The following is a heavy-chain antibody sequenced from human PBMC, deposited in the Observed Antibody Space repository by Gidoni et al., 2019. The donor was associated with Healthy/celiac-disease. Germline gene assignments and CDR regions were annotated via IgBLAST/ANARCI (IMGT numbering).Heavy chain of an antibody. V-gene: IGHV1-69*06. D-gene: IGHD2-15*01. CDR2: SIPIFGTA. CDR1: GGTFSSYA. J-gene: IGHJ6*02. CDR3: ARVWGALDCSGGSCYSSGYYYYYGMDV. Sequence: QVQLVQSGAEVKKPGSSVKVSCKASGGTFSSYAISWVRQAPGQGLEWMGGSIPIFGTANYAQKFQGRVTITADKSTGTAYMELSSLRSEDTAVYYCARVWGALDCSGGSCYSSGYYYYYGMDVWGQGTTVTVSS.